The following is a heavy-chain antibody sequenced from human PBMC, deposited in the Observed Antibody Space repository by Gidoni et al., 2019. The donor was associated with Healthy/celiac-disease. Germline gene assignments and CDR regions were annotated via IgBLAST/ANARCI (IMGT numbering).Heavy chain of an antibody. CDR3: AKHDSKYPGIDAFDI. CDR2: ISGSGGST. Sequence: EVQLLESGGGLVQPGVSLRLSCASSGFTFSSYAMSWVRQAPGKGLEWVSAISGSGGSTYYADAVKGRFTISRDNSKNTLYLQMNSLRDEDTAVYYCAKHDSKYPGIDAFDIWGQGTMVTVSS. CDR1: GFTFSSYA. V-gene: IGHV3-23*01. D-gene: IGHD3-22*01. J-gene: IGHJ3*02.